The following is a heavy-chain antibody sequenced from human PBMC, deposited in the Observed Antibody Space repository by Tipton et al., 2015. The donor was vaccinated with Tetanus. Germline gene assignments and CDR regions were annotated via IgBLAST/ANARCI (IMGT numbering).Heavy chain of an antibody. D-gene: IGHD3-3*01. CDR3: ARANYDNFKKGPFDS. CDR1: RGPISSYY. J-gene: IGHJ4*02. Sequence: TLSLTCTVSRGPISSYYWSWIRQPAGKGLEWVGHISNGNTDYSTSLKSRVTLSVDLSKNQFSLQLRAVTAADTAVYYCARANYDNFKKGPFDSWGQGTLVIVSS. V-gene: IGHV4-4*07. CDR2: ISNGNT.